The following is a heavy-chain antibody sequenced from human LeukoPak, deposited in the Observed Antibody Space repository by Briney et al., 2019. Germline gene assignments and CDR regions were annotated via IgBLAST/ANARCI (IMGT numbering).Heavy chain of an antibody. CDR1: GGSISSSNYY. J-gene: IGHJ4*02. D-gene: IGHD6-19*01. Sequence: PSETLSLTCTVSGGSISSSNYYWGWIRQPPGKGLEWIGSIYYRGSTYYTPSLKSRVTLSVDTSHNQFSLRLTSVTAADTAVYYCARLGSSGWFEEGNFWGQGTLVTVSS. CDR2: IYYRGST. V-gene: IGHV4-39*01. CDR3: ARLGSSGWFEEGNF.